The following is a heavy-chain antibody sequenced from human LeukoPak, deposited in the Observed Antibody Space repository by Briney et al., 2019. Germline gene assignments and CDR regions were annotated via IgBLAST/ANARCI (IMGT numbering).Heavy chain of an antibody. CDR1: GSGFTFNNYW. Sequence: GGSLRLSCAASGSGFTFNNYWMHWVRQAPGKGLVWVSRINADGSTTSYADSVRGRFTIHRDNAKNTLYLQMNSLRAEDTAVYYCATLISGWSLYWGQGTLVTVSS. CDR2: INADGSTT. CDR3: ATLISGWSLY. D-gene: IGHD6-19*01. J-gene: IGHJ4*02. V-gene: IGHV3-74*01.